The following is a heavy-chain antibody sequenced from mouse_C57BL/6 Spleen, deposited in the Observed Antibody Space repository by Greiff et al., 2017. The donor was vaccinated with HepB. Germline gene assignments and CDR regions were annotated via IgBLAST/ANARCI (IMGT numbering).Heavy chain of an antibody. D-gene: IGHD2-2*01. V-gene: IGHV1-42*01. CDR3: ARDYGYDENYFDD. CDR2: INPSTGGT. J-gene: IGHJ2*01. Sequence: EVQLQQSGPELVKPGASVKISCKASGYSFTGYYMNWVKQSPEKSLEWIGEINPSTGGTTYNQKFKAKATLTVDKSSSTAYMQLKSLTSEDSAVYYCARDYGYDENYFDDWGQGTTLTVSS. CDR1: GYSFTGYY.